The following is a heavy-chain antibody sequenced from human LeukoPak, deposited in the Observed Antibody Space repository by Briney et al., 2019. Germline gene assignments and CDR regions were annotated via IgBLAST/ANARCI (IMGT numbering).Heavy chain of an antibody. D-gene: IGHD2-2*01. J-gene: IGHJ4*02. V-gene: IGHV3-30*02. CDR3: AKDSPTYCSSTSCPEFDY. CDR1: GFTFSSYG. CDR2: IRYDGSNK. Sequence: PGGSLRLSCAASGFTFSSYGMHWVRQAPGKGLEWVAFIRYDGSNKYYADSVKGRFTISRDNSKNTLYLQMNSLRAEDTAVYYCAKDSPTYCSSTSCPEFDYWGQGTLVTVSS.